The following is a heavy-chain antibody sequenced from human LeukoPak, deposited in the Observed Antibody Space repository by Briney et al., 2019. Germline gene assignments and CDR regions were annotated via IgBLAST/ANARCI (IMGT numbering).Heavy chain of an antibody. V-gene: IGHV3-7*01. Sequence: GGSLRLSCAASGFTFSSYWMSWVRQAPGKGLEWVANIKRDGSEKYYVDSVKGRFTISRDNAKNSLYLQMNSLRAEDTAVYYCARSDSYGLDAFDIWGQGTMVTVSS. CDR1: GFTFSSYW. CDR3: ARSDSYGLDAFDI. CDR2: IKRDGSEK. D-gene: IGHD5-18*01. J-gene: IGHJ3*02.